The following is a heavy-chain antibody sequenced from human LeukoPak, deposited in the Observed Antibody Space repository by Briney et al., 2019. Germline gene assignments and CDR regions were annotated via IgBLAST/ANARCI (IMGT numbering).Heavy chain of an antibody. Sequence: PSETLSLTCTVSGGSISSYYWSWIRQPAGKGLEWIGRIYTSGSTNYNPSLKSRVTMSVDTSKNQFSLKLSSVTAADTAVYYCARAQYCSSTSCYLWVFDHWGQGTLVTVSS. CDR3: ARAQYCSSTSCYLWVFDH. V-gene: IGHV4-4*07. CDR1: GGSISSYY. CDR2: IYTSGST. D-gene: IGHD2-2*01. J-gene: IGHJ5*02.